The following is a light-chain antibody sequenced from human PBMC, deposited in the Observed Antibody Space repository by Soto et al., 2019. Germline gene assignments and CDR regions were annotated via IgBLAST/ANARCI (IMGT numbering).Light chain of an antibody. J-gene: IGKJ2*01. CDR2: AAS. CDR1: QSISSY. CDR3: QQSYSIPYT. Sequence: DIQMTQSPSSLSASVGDRVTITCRASQSISSYLNWYQQKQGKAPTLLIYAASSLQSGVPSRFSGSGSGTDFTLTISSLQPEDFATYYCQQSYSIPYTFGQGTKLEIK. V-gene: IGKV1-39*01.